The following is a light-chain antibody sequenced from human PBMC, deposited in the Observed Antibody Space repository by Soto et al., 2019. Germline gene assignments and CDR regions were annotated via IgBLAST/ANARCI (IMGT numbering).Light chain of an antibody. CDR2: GAS. J-gene: IGKJ2*01. CDR3: QQYGSSPPYT. CDR1: QSVSSSY. Sequence: EIVLTQSPGTLSLSPGERATLSCRASQSVSSSYLAWYQQKPGQAPRLLIYGASSRATSFPDRFSGSGSGTDFTLTISRLEPEDFAVYYCQQYGSSPPYTFGQGTKLEIK. V-gene: IGKV3-20*01.